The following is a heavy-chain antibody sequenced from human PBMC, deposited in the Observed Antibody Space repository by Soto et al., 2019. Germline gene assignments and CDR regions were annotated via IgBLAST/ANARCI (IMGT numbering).Heavy chain of an antibody. J-gene: IGHJ4*02. D-gene: IGHD3-22*01. CDR1: GYSISSGFY. CDR3: ARGNGYYDTSGDFNS. Sequence: SETLSLTCTVSGYSISSGFYWGWSRQPPGKGLEWIGSGYHRGTSYYNPSPQSRVSISMDTSKNQFSLRLASVTAADTAVYYCARGNGYYDTSGDFNSWGQGAMVTVYS. V-gene: IGHV4-38-2*02. CDR2: GYHRGTS.